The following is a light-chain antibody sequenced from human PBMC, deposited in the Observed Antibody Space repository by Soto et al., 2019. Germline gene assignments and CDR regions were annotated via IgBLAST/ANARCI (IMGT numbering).Light chain of an antibody. Sequence: QSALTQPASVSGPPGQSITISCTGTSSDVGAYNYVSWYQHHPGKAPRLVIYDVTNRPSGISDRFSGSKSGNTASLTISVRLAEDEADYYCTSYTSISTYVFGTGTKLTVL. CDR2: DVT. CDR3: TSYTSISTYV. J-gene: IGLJ1*01. CDR1: SSDVGAYNY. V-gene: IGLV2-14*01.